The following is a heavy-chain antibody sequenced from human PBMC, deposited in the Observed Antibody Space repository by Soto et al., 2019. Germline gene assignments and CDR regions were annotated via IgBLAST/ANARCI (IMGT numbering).Heavy chain of an antibody. CDR1: GYTFTNYW. CDR2: IYPGDSDT. J-gene: IGHJ4*02. D-gene: IGHD6-6*01. CDR3: ARRFLGSSSLEDFDY. V-gene: IGHV5-51*01. Sequence: PGESLKISCKGSGYTFTNYWIGWVRQMPGKGLEWMGIIYPGDSDTRYSPSFQGQVSISVDKSISTAYLQWSSLKASDTAMYYCARRFLGSSSLEDFDYWGQGTMVTVSS.